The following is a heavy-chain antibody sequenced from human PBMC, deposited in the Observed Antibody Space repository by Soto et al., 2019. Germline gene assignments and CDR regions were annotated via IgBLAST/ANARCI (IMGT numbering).Heavy chain of an antibody. J-gene: IGHJ4*02. Sequence: GGSLRLSCAASGFTFSSYGMHWVRQAPGKGLEWVAAISGSGGSTYDADSVKGRFTISRDNSKNTLYLQMNSLRAEDTAVYYCANDLYSYGYASLDYWGQGTLVTVSS. CDR3: ANDLYSYGYASLDY. D-gene: IGHD5-18*01. V-gene: IGHV3-23*01. CDR2: ISGSGGST. CDR1: GFTFSSYG.